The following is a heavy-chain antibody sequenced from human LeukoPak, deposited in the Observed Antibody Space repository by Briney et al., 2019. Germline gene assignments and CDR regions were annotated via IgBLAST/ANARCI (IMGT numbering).Heavy chain of an antibody. J-gene: IGHJ5*02. CDR3: ARVRYCGGDCS. CDR1: GGFFSGYY. CDR2: INHSGST. Sequence: SETLSLTCAVYGGFFSGYYWSWIRQPPGKGLEWIGEINHSGSTNYNPSLKSRVTISVDTSKNQFSLKLSSVTAADTAIYYCARVRYCGGDCSWGQGTLVTVSS. D-gene: IGHD2-21*02. V-gene: IGHV4-34*01.